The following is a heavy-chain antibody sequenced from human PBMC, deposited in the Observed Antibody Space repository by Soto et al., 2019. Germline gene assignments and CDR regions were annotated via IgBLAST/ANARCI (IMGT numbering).Heavy chain of an antibody. Sequence: SETLSLTCTVSGGSINNDNYYWGWIRQPPGKGLEWIGIIFYNGFTYYSPSLKSRVTISVDTSKNQFSLKLTSVTAADTAVYYCARQDDFWSGSGWFDPWGQGPLVTVSS. CDR1: GGSINNDNYY. J-gene: IGHJ5*02. CDR3: ARQDDFWSGSGWFDP. V-gene: IGHV4-39*01. CDR2: IFYNGFT. D-gene: IGHD3-3*01.